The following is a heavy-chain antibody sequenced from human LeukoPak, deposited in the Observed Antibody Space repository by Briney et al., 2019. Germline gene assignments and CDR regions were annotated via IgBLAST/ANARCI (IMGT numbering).Heavy chain of an antibody. CDR3: AKVARSTLLYYFDY. CDR2: ISGSGGST. J-gene: IGHJ4*02. CDR1: GFTLSSYA. V-gene: IGHV3-23*01. Sequence: GGSLRLSCAASGFTLSSYAMSWVRQAPGKGLEWVSGISGSGGSTYYADAVKGRFTISRDNSKNTLYLQMNSLRAEDTAVYYRAKVARSTLLYYFDYWGQGTLVTVSS.